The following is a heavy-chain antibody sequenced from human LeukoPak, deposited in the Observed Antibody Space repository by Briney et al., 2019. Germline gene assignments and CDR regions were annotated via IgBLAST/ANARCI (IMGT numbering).Heavy chain of an antibody. CDR3: ARSYGSGSYTGDAFDI. CDR1: GGTFSSYA. D-gene: IGHD3-10*01. Sequence: SVKVSCKASGGTFSSYAISWVRQAPGQELEWMGGIIPIFGTANYAQKFQGRVTITTDESTSTAYMELSSLRSEDTAVYYCARSYGSGSYTGDAFDIWGQGTMVTVSS. J-gene: IGHJ3*02. V-gene: IGHV1-69*05. CDR2: IIPIFGTA.